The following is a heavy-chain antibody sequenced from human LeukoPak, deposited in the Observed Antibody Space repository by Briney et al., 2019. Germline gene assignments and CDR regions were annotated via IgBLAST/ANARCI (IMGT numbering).Heavy chain of an antibody. CDR1: GGSISSSSYY. CDR2: IYYSGST. CDR3: ARGRRAARPGIDY. D-gene: IGHD6-6*01. Sequence: SETLSLTCTVSGGSISSSSYYWGWIRQPPGKGLEWIGSIYYSGSTYYNPSLKSRVTISVDTSKNQFSLKLSSVTAAGTAVYYCARGRRAARPGIDYWGQGTLVTVSS. V-gene: IGHV4-39*01. J-gene: IGHJ4*02.